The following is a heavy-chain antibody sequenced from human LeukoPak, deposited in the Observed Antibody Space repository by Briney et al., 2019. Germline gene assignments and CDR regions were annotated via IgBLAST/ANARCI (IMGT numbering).Heavy chain of an antibody. CDR1: GYTFTGYY. V-gene: IGHV1-2*02. D-gene: IGHD5-18*01. CDR2: INPNSGGT. J-gene: IGHJ3*02. CDR3: ARGGRGYSYGSALDI. Sequence: ASVKVSCTASGYTFTGYYMHWVRQAPGQGLEWMGWINPNSGGTNYAQKFQGRVTMTRDTSISTAYMELSRLRSDDTAVYYCARGGRGYSYGSALDIWGQGTMVTVSS.